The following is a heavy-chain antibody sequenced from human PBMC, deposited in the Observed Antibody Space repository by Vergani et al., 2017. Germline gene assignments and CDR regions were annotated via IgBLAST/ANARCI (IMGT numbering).Heavy chain of an antibody. V-gene: IGHV4-61*02. J-gene: IGHJ6*02. CDR3: ERESVRIDDGVYYYHGMDV. Sequence: QVQLQESGTRLVRPSQTLSLTCTVSGGSINTGAYYWSWIRQPAGKGLEWIGRCYTTGSTDYNPSLKSRVTISVDTAKNLFSLRLSSVTAADTAVYFCERESVRIDDGVYYYHGMDVWGQGTTVTVSS. D-gene: IGHD4-17*01. CDR2: CYTTGST. CDR1: GGSINTGAYY.